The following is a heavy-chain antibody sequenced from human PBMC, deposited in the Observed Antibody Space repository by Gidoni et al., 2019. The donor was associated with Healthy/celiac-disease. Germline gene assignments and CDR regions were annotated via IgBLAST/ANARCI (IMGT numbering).Heavy chain of an antibody. D-gene: IGHD1-1*01. V-gene: IGHV3-21*01. Sequence: NWVSSISGSSSYIYYADSVKGRFTSSRDNVKNLLYLQRNSLRAENTAGYYCARARSLSDVYNSGVAFDIWGQGTMVTVSS. CDR3: ARARSLSDVYNSGVAFDI. J-gene: IGHJ3*02. CDR2: ISGSSSYI.